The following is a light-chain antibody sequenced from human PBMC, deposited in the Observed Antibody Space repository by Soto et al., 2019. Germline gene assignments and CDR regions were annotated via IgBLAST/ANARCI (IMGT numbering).Light chain of an antibody. V-gene: IGLV2-14*03. J-gene: IGLJ2*01. CDR1: SSDVGGFNY. CDR2: DVS. Sequence: QSALTQPASVSGSPGQSITISCTGTSSDVGGFNYVSWYQQHPGRAPKLIISDVSDRPSGVSARFSGSKSGNTASLAISGLQPEDEADYYCSSYSSGSPLGVFGGGTKLTVL. CDR3: SSYSSGSPLGV.